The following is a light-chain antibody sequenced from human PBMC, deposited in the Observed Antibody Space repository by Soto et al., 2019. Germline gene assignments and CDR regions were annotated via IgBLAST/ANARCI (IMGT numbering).Light chain of an antibody. V-gene: IGLV2-14*01. J-gene: IGLJ1*01. Sequence: QSVLTQPPSVSAAPGQKVIISCSGTRSDIGSYNYVAWYQQFPGKTPKILIYGVSNRPSGVSSRFSGSKSGNTASLTISGLQAEDEADYYCISYTGSSTSYVFGSGTKLTVL. CDR1: RSDIGSYNY. CDR3: ISYTGSSTSYV. CDR2: GVS.